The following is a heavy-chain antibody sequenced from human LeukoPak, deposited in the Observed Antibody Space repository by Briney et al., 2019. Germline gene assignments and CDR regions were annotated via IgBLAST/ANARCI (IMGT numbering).Heavy chain of an antibody. D-gene: IGHD4-17*01. CDR3: TSSTYGDYSGGLPDY. Sequence: EASVKVSCKASGGTFSNYAISWVRQAPGQGLEWMGGIIPNFDPANYAQKFQGRVTITADKSTSTAYMELSSLRSEDTAVYYCTSSTYGDYSGGLPDYWGQGTLVTVSS. CDR2: IIPNFDPA. J-gene: IGHJ4*02. V-gene: IGHV1-69*06. CDR1: GGTFSNYA.